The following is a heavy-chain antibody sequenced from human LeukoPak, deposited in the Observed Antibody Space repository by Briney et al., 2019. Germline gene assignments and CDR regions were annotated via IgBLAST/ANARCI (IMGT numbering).Heavy chain of an antibody. CDR3: ARSITMVRGVMVSY. CDR2: ISSSSYI. Sequence: GGSLRLSCAASGFTFSSYSMNWVRQAPGKGLEWVSSISSSSYIYYADSVKGRFTISRDNAKNSLYLQMNSLRAEDTAVYYCARSITMVRGVMVSYWGQGTLVTVSS. J-gene: IGHJ4*02. CDR1: GFTFSSYS. V-gene: IGHV3-21*01. D-gene: IGHD3-10*01.